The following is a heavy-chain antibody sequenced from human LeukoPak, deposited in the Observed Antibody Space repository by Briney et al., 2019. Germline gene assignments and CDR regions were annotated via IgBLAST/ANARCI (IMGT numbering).Heavy chain of an antibody. Sequence: ASAKVSCKASGYTFTGYYMHWVRQAPGQGLEWMGWINPNSGGTNYAQKFQGRVTMTRDTSISTAYMELSRLRSDDTAVYYCARGGSAGIAAAFYSLDPWGQGTLVTVSS. CDR1: GYTFTGYY. V-gene: IGHV1-2*02. CDR2: INPNSGGT. J-gene: IGHJ5*02. D-gene: IGHD6-13*01. CDR3: ARGGSAGIAAAFYSLDP.